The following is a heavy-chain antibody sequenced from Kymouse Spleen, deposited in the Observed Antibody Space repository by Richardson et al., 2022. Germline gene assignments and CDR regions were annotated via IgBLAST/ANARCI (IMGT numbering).Heavy chain of an antibody. V-gene: IGHV4-34*01. CDR2: INHSGST. Sequence: QVQLQQWGAGLLKPSETLSLTCAVYGGSFSGYYWSWIRQPPGKGLEWIGEINHSGSTNYNPSLKSRVTISVDTSKNQFSLKLSSVTAADTAVYYCARGDTIFGVVIPFDYWGQGTLVTVSS. J-gene: IGHJ4*02. CDR3: ARGDTIFGVVIPFDY. CDR1: GGSFSGYY. D-gene: IGHD3-3*01.